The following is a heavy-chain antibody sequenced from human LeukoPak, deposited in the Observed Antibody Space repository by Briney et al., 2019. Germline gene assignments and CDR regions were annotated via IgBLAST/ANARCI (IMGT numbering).Heavy chain of an antibody. V-gene: IGHV3-30*03. CDR2: IADDGGVK. CDR3: AREATRGEWYFDH. Sequence: GGSLRLSCVASGITFSRHGMDWVRQAPGKGLEWVAVIADDGGVKQYADSVKGRFTVSRDNSKSTLYLQMNGLSVEDTAIYYCAREATRGEWYFDHWGQGTPVTVSS. CDR1: GITFSRHG. J-gene: IGHJ4*02. D-gene: IGHD3-3*01.